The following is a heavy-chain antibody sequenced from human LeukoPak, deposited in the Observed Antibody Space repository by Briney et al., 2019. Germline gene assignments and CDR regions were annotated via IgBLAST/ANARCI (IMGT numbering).Heavy chain of an antibody. CDR2: IYYSGST. Sequence: SETLSLTCTVSGGSVSSGSYYWSWIRQPPGKGLEWIVYIYYSGSTNYNPSLKSRITISVNTSKNQFSLKLSSVTAADTAVYYCAREGDSSGYYYLSWGQGTLVTVSS. J-gene: IGHJ4*02. CDR3: AREGDSSGYYYLS. V-gene: IGHV4-61*01. CDR1: GGSVSSGSYY. D-gene: IGHD3-22*01.